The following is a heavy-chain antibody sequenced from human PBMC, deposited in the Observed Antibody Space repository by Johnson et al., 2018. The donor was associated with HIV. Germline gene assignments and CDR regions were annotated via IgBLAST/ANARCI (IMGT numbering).Heavy chain of an antibody. CDR3: ARACRDGYTCDAFDI. D-gene: IGHD5-24*01. CDR2: IYSGGNT. Sequence: EVQLVESGGGVVQPGRSLRLSCAASGFSFSNYAMDWVRQAPGKGLEWVSVIYSGGNTYYADSVKGRFTISRDNSKNTLYLQMNSLRAEDTAVYYCARACRDGYTCDAFDIWGQGTMVTVSS. J-gene: IGHJ3*02. V-gene: IGHV3-66*01. CDR1: GFSFSNYA.